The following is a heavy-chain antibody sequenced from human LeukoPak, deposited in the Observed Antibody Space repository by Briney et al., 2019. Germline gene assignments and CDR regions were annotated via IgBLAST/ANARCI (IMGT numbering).Heavy chain of an antibody. CDR2: VYYSGST. J-gene: IGHJ4*02. V-gene: IGHV4-39*01. CDR1: GGSISSGHYY. CDR3: ARSSGSFFY. Sequence: SGTLSLTCTVSGGSISSGHYYWNWIRQPPGKGPEWIGSVYYSGSTYYNPSLRGRVTIDVDTSENQFSVKLNSVTAADTAVYYCARSSGSFFYWGQGTLVTVSS. D-gene: IGHD1-26*01.